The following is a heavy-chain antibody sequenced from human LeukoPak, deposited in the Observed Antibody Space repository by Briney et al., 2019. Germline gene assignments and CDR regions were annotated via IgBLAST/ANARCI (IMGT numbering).Heavy chain of an antibody. Sequence: GGSLRLSCEASGFSLTNYGMDWVRQAPGKGLEWVSSISSSIAYIWYADSVRGRFTISRDNAKNSLYLQMNSLRVEDTAVYYCARELSSSGYYFDSWGQGNLVTVSS. J-gene: IGHJ4*02. CDR2: ISSSIAYI. CDR3: ARELSSSGYYFDS. D-gene: IGHD5-18*01. CDR1: GFSLTNYG. V-gene: IGHV3-21*01.